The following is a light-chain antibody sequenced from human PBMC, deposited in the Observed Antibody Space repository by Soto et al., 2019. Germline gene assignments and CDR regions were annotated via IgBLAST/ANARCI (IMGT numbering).Light chain of an antibody. V-gene: IGKV1-5*01. CDR2: DVS. CDR1: QSLGNW. J-gene: IGKJ1*01. CDR3: QQYTPDSPWA. Sequence: DIQMTQSPSTLSASVGDKVTITCRASQSLGNWLAWYQQEPGKAPSLLIYDVSTLQSGVPSRFSGSGSGTELTLTITDLQPADFATYFCQQYTPDSPWAFGPRTKVEFK.